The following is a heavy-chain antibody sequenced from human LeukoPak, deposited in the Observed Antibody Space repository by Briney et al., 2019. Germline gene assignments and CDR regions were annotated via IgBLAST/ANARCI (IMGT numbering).Heavy chain of an antibody. Sequence: PGGSLRLSCAASGFTFSSYEMNWVRQAPGKGLEWVSSISSSSSYIYYADSVKGRFTISRDNAKNSLYLQMNSLRAEDTAVYYCARDPVLRFLQWLREDGAFDIWGQGTMVTVSS. CDR2: ISSSSSYI. D-gene: IGHD3-3*01. J-gene: IGHJ3*02. V-gene: IGHV3-21*01. CDR1: GFTFSSYE. CDR3: ARDPVLRFLQWLREDGAFDI.